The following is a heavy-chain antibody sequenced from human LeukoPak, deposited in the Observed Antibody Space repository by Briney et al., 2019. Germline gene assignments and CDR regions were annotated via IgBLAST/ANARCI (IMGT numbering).Heavy chain of an antibody. CDR3: ARDPGYCSTTSCYKFFDY. D-gene: IGHD2-2*02. CDR2: INSSGSNI. CDR1: GFTFSGYE. J-gene: IGHJ4*02. V-gene: IGHV3-48*03. Sequence: GGSLRLSCAASGFTFSGYEMNWVRQAPGKGLEWVSYINSSGSNIYYADSVKGRFTLSRDNAKNSLYLQMHSLRAEDTAVYYCARDPGYCSTTSCYKFFDYWGQGTLVTVSS.